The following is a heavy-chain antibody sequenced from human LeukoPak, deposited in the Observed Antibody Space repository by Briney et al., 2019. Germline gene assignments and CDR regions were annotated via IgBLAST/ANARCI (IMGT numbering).Heavy chain of an antibody. CDR1: GFTFSSYA. Sequence: GGSLRLSCAASGFTFSSYAMSWVRQAPGKGLEWVSAISGSGGSTYYADSVKGRFTISRDNSKNTLYRQMNSLRAEDTAVYYCAKGTNPDYDFWSGYWFDYWGQGTLVTVSS. J-gene: IGHJ5*01. D-gene: IGHD3-3*01. V-gene: IGHV3-23*01. CDR2: ISGSGGST. CDR3: AKGTNPDYDFWSGYWFDY.